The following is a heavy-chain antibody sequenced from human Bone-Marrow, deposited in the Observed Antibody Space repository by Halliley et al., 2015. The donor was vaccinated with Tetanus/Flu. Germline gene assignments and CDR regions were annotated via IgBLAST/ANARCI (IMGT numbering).Heavy chain of an antibody. CDR1: GGSFGDSGYY. V-gene: IGHV4-34*01. CDR2: IIPYGNI. J-gene: IGHJ6*02. CDR3: ARGLRVGNGWGTYYNCGMDA. D-gene: IGHD6-19*01. Sequence: TLSLTCAVYGGSFGDSGYYWNWCRQPPGKGLEWIGEIIPYGNINYNQSLQSRVTISVDTSKNQFSLKLSSVSAADTAVYYCARGLRVGNGWGTYYNCGMDAWGQGAAVPLSS.